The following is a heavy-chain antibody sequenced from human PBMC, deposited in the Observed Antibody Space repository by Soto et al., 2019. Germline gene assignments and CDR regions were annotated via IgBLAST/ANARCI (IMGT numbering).Heavy chain of an antibody. CDR1: GYTFTSYY. CDR3: AREPFFGVVTSQYYFDY. J-gene: IGHJ4*02. V-gene: IGHV1-46*01. Sequence: ASVKVSCKASGYTFTSYYMHWVRQAPGQGLEWMVIINPSGGSTSYAQKFQGRVTMTRDTSTSTVYMELSSLRSEDTAVYYCAREPFFGVVTSQYYFDYWGQGTLVTVSS. CDR2: INPSGGST. D-gene: IGHD3-3*01.